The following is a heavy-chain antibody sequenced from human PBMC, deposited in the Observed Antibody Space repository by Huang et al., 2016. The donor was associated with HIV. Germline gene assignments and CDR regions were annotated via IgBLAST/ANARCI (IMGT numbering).Heavy chain of an antibody. Sequence: QVRLQQWGGGLVRPSETLSRTCAVYGGPFNTQYWSWIRQSPGKGLEGIAEINYDGHANFNPSLRSRVSISVDTSKNQCSLNVTSVNAADTAMYYCARGRDTAEMDTVDAALDVRDQGTLVIVAS. J-gene: IGHJ3*01. V-gene: IGHV4-34*02. CDR1: GGPFNTQY. CDR2: INYDGHA. D-gene: IGHD2-8*01. CDR3: ARGRDTAEMDTVDAALDV.